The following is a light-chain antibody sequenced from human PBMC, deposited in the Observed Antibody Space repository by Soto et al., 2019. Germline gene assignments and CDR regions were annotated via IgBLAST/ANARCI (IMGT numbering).Light chain of an antibody. CDR2: GAF. CDR1: QGIRNS. V-gene: IGKV1D-16*01. CDR3: QQYITYPIT. Sequence: DIQMTQSPSSMSASVGDTVTITCRASQGIRNSLAWYQQKSEKAPKSLIYGAFNLQSEVPSRFSGGRSGTDFTLTISSLQPEDFATYYCQQYITYPITFGQGTRLEIK. J-gene: IGKJ5*01.